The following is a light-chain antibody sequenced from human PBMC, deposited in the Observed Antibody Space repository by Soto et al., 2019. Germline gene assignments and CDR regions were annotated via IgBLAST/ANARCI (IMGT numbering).Light chain of an antibody. CDR2: DAS. CDR1: QSISSW. CDR3: QQYNSHFQT. V-gene: IGKV1-5*01. Sequence: DIQITQSPSTLSASVGDRVTITCRASQSISSWLAWYQQKPGKAPKVLIYDASSLESGVPSRFSGSGSGTEFTLTISSLQPDDFATYYCQQYNSHFQTFGQGTKVDIK. J-gene: IGKJ1*01.